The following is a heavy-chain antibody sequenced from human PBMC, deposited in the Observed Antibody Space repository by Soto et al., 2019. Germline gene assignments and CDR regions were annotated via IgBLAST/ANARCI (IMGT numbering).Heavy chain of an antibody. CDR2: INHRGSA. Sequence: SETMSLTCAVSGGSVSSTYWWSGVRKPPGKGPEWIGEINHRGSANYNPSLKSRVTISVDISKSQFSLRLTSVTAADTAVYYCARYNAASGTYYFDFWGQGALVTVSS. CDR1: GGSVSSTYW. J-gene: IGHJ4*02. D-gene: IGHD6-13*01. V-gene: IGHV4-4*02. CDR3: ARYNAASGTYYFDF.